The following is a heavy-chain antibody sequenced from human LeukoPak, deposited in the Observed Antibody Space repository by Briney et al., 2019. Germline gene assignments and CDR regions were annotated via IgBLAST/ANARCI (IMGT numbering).Heavy chain of an antibody. J-gene: IGHJ4*02. Sequence: SETLSLTCTVSGGSIGSDYWSWIRQPPGKGLEWIGYVSYRGTTNYNPSVESRVTISVDTSKNHFSLKLSSVTAADTAVYYCARGYPYGSNWSIFDLWGQGALVPVSS. CDR3: ARGYPYGSNWSIFDL. CDR2: VSYRGTT. CDR1: GGSIGSDY. D-gene: IGHD6-13*01. V-gene: IGHV4-59*01.